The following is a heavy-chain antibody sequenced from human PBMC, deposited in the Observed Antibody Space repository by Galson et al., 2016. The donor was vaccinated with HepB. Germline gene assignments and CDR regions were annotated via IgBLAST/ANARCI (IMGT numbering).Heavy chain of an antibody. CDR2: IVYDGSDQ. V-gene: IGHV3-30*18. D-gene: IGHD2/OR15-2a*01. CDR1: GFTFSNYG. J-gene: IGHJ4*02. Sequence: SLRLSCAASGFTFSNYGMHWVRQAPGKGLEWVSQIVYDGSDQYYADSVKGRFNISRDNSNNMLFLQMSSLRADDTAVYYCAKRHEYCPAVGCSVDYWGQGTLVSVSS. CDR3: AKRHEYCPAVGCSVDY.